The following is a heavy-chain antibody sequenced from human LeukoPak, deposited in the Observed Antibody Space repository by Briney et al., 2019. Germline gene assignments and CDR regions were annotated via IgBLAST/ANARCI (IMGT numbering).Heavy chain of an antibody. CDR3: ARGPAVSSSGWYFHY. Sequence: PGGSLRLSCAASGSTFSSYAMHWVRQAPGKGLEWVAVTSYDGSNKYYADSVKGRFTISRDNSKNTLYLQMNSLRAEDTAVYYCARGPAVSSSGWYFHYWGQGTLVTVSS. CDR1: GSTFSSYA. J-gene: IGHJ4*02. CDR2: TSYDGSNK. V-gene: IGHV3-30-3*01. D-gene: IGHD6-19*01.